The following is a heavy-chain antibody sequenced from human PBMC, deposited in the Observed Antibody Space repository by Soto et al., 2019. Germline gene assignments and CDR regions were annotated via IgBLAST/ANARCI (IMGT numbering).Heavy chain of an antibody. CDR3: ARDALMTTVTMYFDY. D-gene: IGHD4-17*01. V-gene: IGHV1-2*04. CDR2: INPNSGGT. Sequence: ASVKVSCKASGYTFTGSYMHWVRQAPGQGLEWMGWINPNSGGTNYAQKFQGWVTMTRDTSISTAYMELSRLRSDDTAVYYCARDALMTTVTMYFDYWGQGNLVTVSS. CDR1: GYTFTGSY. J-gene: IGHJ4*02.